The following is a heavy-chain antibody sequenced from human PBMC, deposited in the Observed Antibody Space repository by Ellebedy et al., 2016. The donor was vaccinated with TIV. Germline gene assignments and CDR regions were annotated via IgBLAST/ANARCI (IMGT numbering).Heavy chain of an antibody. CDR1: GYTFTSYG. CDR2: IIPIFGTA. D-gene: IGHD2-15*01. CDR3: AREVGGSELYYYYGMDV. J-gene: IGHJ6*02. Sequence: ASVKVSXXASGYTFTSYGISWVRQAPGQGLEWMGGIIPIFGTANYAQKFQGRVTMTTDTSTSTAYMELRSLRSDDTAVYYCAREVGGSELYYYYGMDVWGQGTTVTVSS. V-gene: IGHV1-18*01.